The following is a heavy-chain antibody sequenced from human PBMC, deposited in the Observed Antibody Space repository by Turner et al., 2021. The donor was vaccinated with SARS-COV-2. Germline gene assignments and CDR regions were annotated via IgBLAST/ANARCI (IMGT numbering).Heavy chain of an antibody. CDR1: GYTFTGYY. J-gene: IGHJ6*02. V-gene: IGHV1-24*01. CDR2: FDPEDVET. CDR3: ATVFAVAGLSYGMDV. Sequence: QVQLVQSGAEVKKPGASVKVSCKASGYTFTGYYMHWVRQAPGQGLEWMGGFDPEDVETIYAQKFQGRVTMTEDTSTDTAYMELSSLRSEDTAVYYCATVFAVAGLSYGMDVWGQGTTVTVSS. D-gene: IGHD6-19*01.